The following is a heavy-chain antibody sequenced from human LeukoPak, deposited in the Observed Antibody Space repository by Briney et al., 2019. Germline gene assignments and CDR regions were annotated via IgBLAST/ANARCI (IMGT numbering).Heavy chain of an antibody. V-gene: IGHV4-38-2*01. CDR1: GYSISSGYY. Sequence: SETLSLTCAVSGYSISSGYYWGWIRQPPGKGLEWIGSIYHSGSTYYNPSLKSRVTISVDTSKNQFSLKLSSVTAADTAVYYCARVGGSSGSLAFDIWGQGTMVTVSS. CDR2: IYHSGST. J-gene: IGHJ3*02. D-gene: IGHD6-19*01. CDR3: ARVGGSSGSLAFDI.